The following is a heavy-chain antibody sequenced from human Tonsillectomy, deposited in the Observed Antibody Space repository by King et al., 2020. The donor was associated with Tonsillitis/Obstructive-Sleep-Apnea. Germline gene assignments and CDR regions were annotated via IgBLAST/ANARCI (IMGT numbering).Heavy chain of an antibody. D-gene: IGHD3-3*01. Sequence: VQLQQWGAGLLKPSETLSLTCAVYGGSFSGYYWSWIRQPPGKGLEWIGEINQGGSSKYNPSLKMRVTVSVDTSQNQFSLKLSSVTAADTAVYYCARDEWPQGFDPWGQGTLVTVSS. J-gene: IGHJ5*02. CDR1: GGSFSGYY. CDR3: ARDEWPQGFDP. CDR2: INQGGSS. V-gene: IGHV4-34*01.